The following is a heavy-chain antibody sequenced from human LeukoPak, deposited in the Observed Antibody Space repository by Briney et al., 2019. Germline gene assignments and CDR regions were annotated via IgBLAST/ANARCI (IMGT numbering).Heavy chain of an antibody. CDR2: INPSGGST. V-gene: IGHV1-46*01. CDR3: ARRGYSDYGGNLHY. D-gene: IGHD4-23*01. CDR1: GYTFSNYY. J-gene: IGHJ4*02. Sequence: GASVKVSCKASGYTFSNYYMHWVRQAPGQGLEWMGIINPSGGSTSYAQKFQGRVTMTRDTSTSTVYMEVRSLRSEDTAVYYCARRGYSDYGGNLHYWGQGTLVTVSS.